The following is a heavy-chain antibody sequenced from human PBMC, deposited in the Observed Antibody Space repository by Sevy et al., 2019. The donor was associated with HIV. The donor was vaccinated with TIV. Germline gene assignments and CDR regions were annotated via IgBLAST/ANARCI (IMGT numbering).Heavy chain of an antibody. Sequence: GGSLRLSCAASGFTFSNYGMHWVRQAPGKGLEWVAVIWYDGINRYYADSVKGRFTISRDNSKNTLYLQMNVLRAEDTAVYYCARDNLLPIMVSMVRGALSYYFDYWGQGTLVTVSS. J-gene: IGHJ4*02. CDR1: GFTFSNYG. CDR3: ARDNLLPIMVSMVRGALSYYFDY. V-gene: IGHV3-33*01. CDR2: IWYDGINR. D-gene: IGHD3-10*01.